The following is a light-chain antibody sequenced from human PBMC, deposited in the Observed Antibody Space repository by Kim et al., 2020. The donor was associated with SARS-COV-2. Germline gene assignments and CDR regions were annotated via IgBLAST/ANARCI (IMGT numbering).Light chain of an antibody. CDR2: AAS. Sequence: GDRVTITCRASQCISNWLAWYQQKPEIAPKLLIYAASHLQSGVPSRFSGSASGTDFNLSISNLQPDDFATYYCQQAHTFPLSFGGGTKVDIK. CDR1: QCISNW. J-gene: IGKJ4*01. V-gene: IGKV1D-12*01. CDR3: QQAHTFPLS.